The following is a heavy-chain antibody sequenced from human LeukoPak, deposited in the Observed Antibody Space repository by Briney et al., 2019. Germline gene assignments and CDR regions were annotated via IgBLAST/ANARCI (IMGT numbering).Heavy chain of an antibody. J-gene: IGHJ4*02. CDR1: GYTFTSYG. Sequence: GASVKVSCKASGYTFTSYGISWVRQAPGQGLEWMGWINPNSGGTNYAQKFQGRVTMTRDTSISTAYMELSRLRSDDTAVYYCARDSSYGSGSCPDYWGQGTLVTVSS. CDR2: INPNSGGT. D-gene: IGHD3-10*01. V-gene: IGHV1-2*02. CDR3: ARDSSYGSGSCPDY.